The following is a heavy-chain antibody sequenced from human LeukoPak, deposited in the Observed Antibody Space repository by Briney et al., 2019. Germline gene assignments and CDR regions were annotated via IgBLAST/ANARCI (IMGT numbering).Heavy chain of an antibody. CDR3: AKDDSMVTLGY. J-gene: IGHJ4*02. CDR1: GFTFSRYW. Sequence: GGSLRLSCVASGFTFSRYWMHWVRQAPGKGLVWVSRINSDGRSTNYADSVKGRFSISRDNAENTLYLQMNSLRAEDTAVYYCAKDDSMVTLGYWGQGTLVTVSS. CDR2: INSDGRST. D-gene: IGHD5-18*01. V-gene: IGHV3-74*01.